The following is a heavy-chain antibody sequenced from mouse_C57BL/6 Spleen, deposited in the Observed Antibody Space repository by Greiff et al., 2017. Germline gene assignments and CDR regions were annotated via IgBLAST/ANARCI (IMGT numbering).Heavy chain of an antibody. V-gene: IGHV1-69*01. CDR1: GYTFTSYW. CDR3: ARGHYGSSYVGDY. Sequence: QVQLQQPGAELVMPGASVKLSCKASGYTFTSYWMHWVKQRPGHGLEWIGEIDPSDSYTNYNQKFKGKSTLTVDKSSSTAYMQLSSLTSEDSAVYYCARGHYGSSYVGDYWGQGTTLTVSS. CDR2: IDPSDSYT. J-gene: IGHJ2*01. D-gene: IGHD1-1*01.